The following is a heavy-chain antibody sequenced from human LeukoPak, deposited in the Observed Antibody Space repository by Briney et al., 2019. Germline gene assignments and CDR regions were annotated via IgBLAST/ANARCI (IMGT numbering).Heavy chain of an antibody. D-gene: IGHD6-13*01. Sequence: PGGSLRLSCAASGFTSSSYSMNWVRQAPGKGLEWVSSISSSSSYIYYADSVKGRFTISRDNAKNSLYLQMNSLRAEDTAVYYCARDRDGWQQRTGDWFDPWGQGTLVTVSS. CDR3: ARDRDGWQQRTGDWFDP. CDR1: GFTSSSYS. V-gene: IGHV3-21*01. J-gene: IGHJ5*02. CDR2: ISSSSSYI.